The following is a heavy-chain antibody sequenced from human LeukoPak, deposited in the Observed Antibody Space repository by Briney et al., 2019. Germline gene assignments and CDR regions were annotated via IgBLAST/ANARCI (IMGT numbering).Heavy chain of an antibody. CDR2: FKPRDSST. D-gene: IGHD6-25*01. J-gene: IGHJ5*02. Sequence: GESLRTSFKTSGYLFTNYWLAWVRQMPGKGMGWVGIFKPRDSSTRYSPSFQGQVTFSADNSISTAYLQWSSLRASDTAIYYFSRHYGSAWFAHWGQGTQVTVSS. V-gene: IGHV5-51*01. CDR3: SRHYGSAWFAH. CDR1: GYLFTNYW.